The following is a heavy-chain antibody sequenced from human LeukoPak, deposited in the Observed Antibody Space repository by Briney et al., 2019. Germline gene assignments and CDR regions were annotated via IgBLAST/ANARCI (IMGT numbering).Heavy chain of an antibody. D-gene: IGHD3-22*01. V-gene: IGHV3-30-3*01. J-gene: IGHJ6*03. CDR2: VSYDGSNK. CDR1: GFTFTNYV. Sequence: GGSLRLSCAASGFTFTNYVIHWVRQAPSKGLEWVAVVSYDGSNKYYADSVKGRFTISRDNSKNILYLQMNSLRAEDTAVYYCAKVGRVGGSGYYRYYYMDVWGKGTTVTISS. CDR3: AKVGRVGGSGYYRYYYMDV.